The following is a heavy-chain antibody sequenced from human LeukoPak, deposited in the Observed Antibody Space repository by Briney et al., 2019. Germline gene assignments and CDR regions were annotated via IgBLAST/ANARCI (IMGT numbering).Heavy chain of an antibody. V-gene: IGHV3-21*01. D-gene: IGHD3-22*01. CDR2: ISSSISYI. Sequence: PGGSLRLSSAASGFTFRSYSMNWVREAPGKGLECVSSISSSISYIYYADSVKGRFTISRDNAKNSLYLQMNSLRAEDTAVYYCAREGDSSGYLINWFDPWGQGTLVTVSS. CDR3: AREGDSSGYLINWFDP. J-gene: IGHJ5*02. CDR1: GFTFRSYS.